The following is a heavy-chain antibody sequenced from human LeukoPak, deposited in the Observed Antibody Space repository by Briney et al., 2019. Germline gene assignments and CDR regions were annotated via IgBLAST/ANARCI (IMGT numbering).Heavy chain of an antibody. CDR1: GYTFNIYA. D-gene: IGHD6-6*01. CDR2: INTDNSNT. J-gene: IGHJ4*02. Sequence: ASVKVSCKASGYTFNIYAMHWVRQASGQRLEWMGWINTDNSNTKYSQKFQGRVTITRDISASTAYLELSSLRSEDTALYYCTRRWSTAEDGGCFDYWGQGTLVTVSS. CDR3: TRRWSTAEDGGCFDY. V-gene: IGHV1-3*04.